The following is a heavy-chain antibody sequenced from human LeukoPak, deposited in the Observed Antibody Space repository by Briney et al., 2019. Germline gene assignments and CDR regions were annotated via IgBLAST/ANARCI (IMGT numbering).Heavy chain of an antibody. D-gene: IGHD3-10*01. J-gene: IGHJ4*02. CDR1: GYTFTGYY. CDR3: ARVSDNGSESFDQ. V-gene: IGHV1-2*02. Sequence: ASVKVSCKASGYTFTGYYIHWVRQAPGQGLEWVGWINPNSGGTDYAQKFQGRLTMTRDTSISTAYMELSSLRSDDTAVYYCARVSDNGSESFDQWGQGTLVTLSS. CDR2: INPNSGGT.